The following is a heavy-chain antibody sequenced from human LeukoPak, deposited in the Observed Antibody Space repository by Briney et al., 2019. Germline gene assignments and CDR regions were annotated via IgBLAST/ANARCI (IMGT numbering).Heavy chain of an antibody. D-gene: IGHD4-17*01. Sequence: GGSLRLSCAASGFTFSDYYMSWIRQAPGKGLEWVSYISSSGSTIYYADSVKGRFTISRDNAKNSLYLQMNSLRAEDTAVYYCARSPDSGDYKTPQDYWGQGTLVTVSS. CDR2: ISSSGSTI. V-gene: IGHV3-11*04. CDR3: ARSPDSGDYKTPQDY. CDR1: GFTFSDYY. J-gene: IGHJ4*02.